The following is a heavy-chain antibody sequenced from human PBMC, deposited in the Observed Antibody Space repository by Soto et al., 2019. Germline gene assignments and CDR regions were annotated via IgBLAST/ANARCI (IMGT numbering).Heavy chain of an antibody. CDR1: GGSFSGYY. J-gene: IGHJ6*02. D-gene: IGHD3-10*01. Sequence: SETLSLTCAVYGGSFSGYYWSWIRQPPGKGLEWIGEINHSGSTNYNPSLKSRVTISVDTSKNQFSLKLSSVTAADTAVYYCARGWYYGSGSYYYYGMDVWGQGTTINSP. CDR3: ARGWYYGSGSYYYYGMDV. CDR2: INHSGST. V-gene: IGHV4-34*01.